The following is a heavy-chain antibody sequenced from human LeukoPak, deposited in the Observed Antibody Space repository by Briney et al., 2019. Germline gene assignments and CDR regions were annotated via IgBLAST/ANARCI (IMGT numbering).Heavy chain of an antibody. J-gene: IGHJ4*02. CDR1: GITFSRHG. Sequence: GGSLRLSCAASGITFSRHGMSWVRQAPGKGLEWVSAISGSGGSTYYADSVKGRFTISRGNSNNTLYLHVNSLRPEDTAVYFCAKTPLINMVQGVTYYFDYWGQGTLVTVSS. CDR3: AKTPLINMVQGVTYYFDY. D-gene: IGHD3-10*01. V-gene: IGHV3-23*01. CDR2: ISGSGGST.